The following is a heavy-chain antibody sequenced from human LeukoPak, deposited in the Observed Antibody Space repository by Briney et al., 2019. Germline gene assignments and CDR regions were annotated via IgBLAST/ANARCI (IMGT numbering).Heavy chain of an antibody. CDR3: TRAVGGGRDAYDI. Sequence: GGSLRLSCAASGFTFSSYAMSWVRQVPGKGLEWVSSIFDSGAPSYYAASVEGRFTISRDISKNTLYFQMESLRAEDTAIYYCTRAVGGGRDAYDIWGQGTTVTVSS. CDR1: GFTFSSYA. CDR2: IFDSGAPS. V-gene: IGHV3-23*01. J-gene: IGHJ3*02. D-gene: IGHD3-16*01.